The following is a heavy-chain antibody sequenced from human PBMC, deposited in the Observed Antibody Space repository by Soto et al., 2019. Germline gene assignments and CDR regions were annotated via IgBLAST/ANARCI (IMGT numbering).Heavy chain of an antibody. CDR1: GYSFTSYW. J-gene: IGHJ6*02. V-gene: IGHV5-51*01. Sequence: PGESLKISRKGSGYSFTSYWIGWVRQMPGKGLEWMGIIYPGDSDTRYSPSFQGQVTISADKSISTAYLQWSSLKASDTAMYYCARQGYGYSYYYYGMDVWGQGTTVTVSS. CDR2: IYPGDSDT. D-gene: IGHD5-18*01. CDR3: ARQGYGYSYYYYGMDV.